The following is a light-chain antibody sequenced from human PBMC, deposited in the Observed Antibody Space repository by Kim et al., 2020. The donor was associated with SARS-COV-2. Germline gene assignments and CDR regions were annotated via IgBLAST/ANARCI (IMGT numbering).Light chain of an antibody. V-gene: IGKV3-11*01. Sequence: SPGERATPSCRASQSVSRYLAWYQQKPGQAPRLLIYDASNRATGIPARFSGSGSGTDFILTISSLEPEDFAVYYCQQRSNWPSITFGGGTKVDIK. J-gene: IGKJ4*01. CDR1: QSVSRY. CDR2: DAS. CDR3: QQRSNWPSIT.